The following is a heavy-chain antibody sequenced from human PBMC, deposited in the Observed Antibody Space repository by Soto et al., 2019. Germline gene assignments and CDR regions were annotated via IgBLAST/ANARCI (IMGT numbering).Heavy chain of an antibody. J-gene: IGHJ4*02. D-gene: IGHD5-12*01. CDR3: ARALSTLSGYESKGIDY. CDR2: IYDSGST. V-gene: IGHV4-59*11. CDR1: GDSLKNHY. Sequence: PSETLSLTCSVSGDSLKNHYWAWIRHSPGKGLEWIGNIYDSGSTNYSPALKSRVSMSVDTSKNLFSLKMNSVTATDTAVYYCARALSTLSGYESKGIDYWGQGTLVTVSS.